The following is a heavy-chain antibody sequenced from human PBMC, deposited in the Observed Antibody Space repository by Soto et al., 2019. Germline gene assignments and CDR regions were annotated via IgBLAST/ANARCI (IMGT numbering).Heavy chain of an antibody. CDR2: IYSGGST. CDR1: GFTVSSNY. J-gene: IGHJ4*02. D-gene: IGHD6-19*01. Sequence: GGSLRLSCAASGFTVSSNYMSWVRQAPGKGLEWVSVIYSGGSTYYADSAKGRFTISRDNSKNTLYLQMNSLRAEDTAVYYCARTGYSSGWYYYWGQGTLVTVSS. V-gene: IGHV3-53*01. CDR3: ARTGYSSGWYYY.